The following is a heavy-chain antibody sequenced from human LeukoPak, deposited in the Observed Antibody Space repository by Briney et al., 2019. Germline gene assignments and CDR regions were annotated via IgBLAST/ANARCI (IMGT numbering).Heavy chain of an antibody. CDR1: SGSFSNYY. Sequence: SETLSLTCAVYSGSFSNYYWSWIRQPPGKGLEWIGEINQSGSTNYNPSLKSRVTISVDTSKNHFSLKLSSVTAADTAVYYCAGDFWSGYYFRDWGQGTLVTVSS. D-gene: IGHD3-3*01. CDR2: INQSGST. V-gene: IGHV4-34*01. J-gene: IGHJ4*02. CDR3: AGDFWSGYYFRD.